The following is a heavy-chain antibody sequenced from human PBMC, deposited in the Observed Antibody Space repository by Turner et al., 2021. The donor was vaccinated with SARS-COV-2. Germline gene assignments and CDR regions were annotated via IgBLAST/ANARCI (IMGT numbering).Heavy chain of an antibody. D-gene: IGHD6-13*01. CDR1: VGSSSSSSYY. Sequence: QLLLPAWVPGLVKPSLTLSLTRLVFVGSSSSSSYYWGWIRQPPGKGLEWIGSIYYSGSTYYNPSLKSRVTISVDTSKNQFSLKLSSVTAADTAVYYCARHWEVAAAAYLARFDPWGQGTLVTVSS. J-gene: IGHJ5*02. V-gene: IGHV4-39*01. CDR3: ARHWEVAAAAYLARFDP. CDR2: IYYSGST.